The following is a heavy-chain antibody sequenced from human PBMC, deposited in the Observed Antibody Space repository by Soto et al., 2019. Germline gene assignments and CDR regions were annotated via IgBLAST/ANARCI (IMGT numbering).Heavy chain of an antibody. CDR2: IIPILGIA. J-gene: IGHJ5*02. V-gene: IGHV1-69*02. D-gene: IGHD2-2*01. Sequence: QVQLVQSGAEVKKPGSSVKVSCKASGGTFSSYTISWVRQAPGQGLEWMGRIIPILGIANYAQKFQGRVTITADKSTSTAYMELSSLRSEDTAVYYCASCSSTSCYGFFGGFDPWGQGTLVTVSS. CDR1: GGTFSSYT. CDR3: ASCSSTSCYGFFGGFDP.